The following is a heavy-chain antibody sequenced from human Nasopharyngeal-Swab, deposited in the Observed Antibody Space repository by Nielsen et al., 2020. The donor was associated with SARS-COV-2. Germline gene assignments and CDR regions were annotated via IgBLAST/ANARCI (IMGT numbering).Heavy chain of an antibody. CDR3: ARAYYFDS. J-gene: IGHJ4*02. Sequence: GDALKISCAAPGFTLSSYRMHWVRQAPGKGLVWVARLKSDGSSTSYAVSVKGRLTISRAIAMNTLFLQMSSLRAEDTAVYYCARAYYFDSWGQGTLVTVSS. CDR1: GFTLSSYR. CDR2: LKSDGSST. V-gene: IGHV3-74*01.